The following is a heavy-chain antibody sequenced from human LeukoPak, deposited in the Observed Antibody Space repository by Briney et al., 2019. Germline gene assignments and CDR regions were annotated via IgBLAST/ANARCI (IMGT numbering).Heavy chain of an antibody. V-gene: IGHV3-23*01. CDR3: AKGNGYSYGRYYFDY. J-gene: IGHJ4*02. CDR2: ITASGGNT. Sequence: PGGSRRFSCEAPGLTFTSYAMGWVAQAPGGGLNGASAITASGGNTYYADSVKGRFTISRDNSKNTLYLQVNSLRAEDTAVYYCAKGNGYSYGRYYFDYWGQGTLVTVSS. CDR1: GLTFTSYA. D-gene: IGHD5-18*01.